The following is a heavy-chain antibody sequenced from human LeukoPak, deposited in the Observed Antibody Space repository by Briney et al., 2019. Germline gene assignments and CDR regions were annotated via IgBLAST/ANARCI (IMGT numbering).Heavy chain of an antibody. CDR1: GFTFSSYA. CDR2: ISGSGGST. CDR3: AKDGPFPTMVRGVWNGMDV. Sequence: GGSLRLSCAASGFTFSSYAMSWVRQAPGKGLEGVSAISGSGGSTYYADSVKGRFTISRDNSKNTLYLQMNSLRAEDTAVYYRAKDGPFPTMVRGVWNGMDVWGQGTTVTVSS. V-gene: IGHV3-23*01. D-gene: IGHD3-10*01. J-gene: IGHJ6*02.